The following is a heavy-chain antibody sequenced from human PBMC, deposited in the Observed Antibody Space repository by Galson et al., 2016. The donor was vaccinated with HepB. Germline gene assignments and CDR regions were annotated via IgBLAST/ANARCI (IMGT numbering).Heavy chain of an antibody. V-gene: IGHV1-69*04. D-gene: IGHD5-12*01. CDR3: ARNVDADVVHWYFDL. CDR1: GGRASGGASTTYA. CDR2: IIPFLDIT. J-gene: IGHJ2*01. Sequence: SVKVSCKASGGRASGGASTTYALSWVRQAPGQGPEWMGRIIPFLDITNYAEKFQGRVTITADKSTSTVYMELSSLKSEDTAMYYCARNVDADVVHWYFDLWGRGTLVTVSS.